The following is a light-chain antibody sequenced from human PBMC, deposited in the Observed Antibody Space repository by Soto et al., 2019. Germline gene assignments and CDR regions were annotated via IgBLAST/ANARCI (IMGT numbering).Light chain of an antibody. CDR1: SSNIESNT. CDR3: LEWDDSFNGNI. CDR2: TND. V-gene: IGLV1-44*01. J-gene: IGLJ1*01. Sequence: VLTYLPEESGTAAESVTMSCSGSSSNIESNTVYWYQQLPGMAPRLLIHTNDRRPSGVPDRFSGSKPGTSASLAISGLQSEDEADYYCLEWDDSFNGNIFATGTKVTV.